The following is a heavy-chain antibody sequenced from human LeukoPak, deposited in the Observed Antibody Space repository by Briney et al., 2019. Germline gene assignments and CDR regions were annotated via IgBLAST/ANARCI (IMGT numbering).Heavy chain of an antibody. D-gene: IGHD2-15*01. CDR3: ARARGIVVVVAASPGGRFDP. Sequence: ASVKVSCKASGYTFTGYYMHWVRQAPGPGREWMGWINPNSGGTNYAQKFQGRGTMTRDMSISTAYMELSRLRSDETAVYYCARARGIVVVVAASPGGRFDPWGQGTLVTVSS. V-gene: IGHV1-2*02. CDR1: GYTFTGYY. J-gene: IGHJ5*02. CDR2: INPNSGGT.